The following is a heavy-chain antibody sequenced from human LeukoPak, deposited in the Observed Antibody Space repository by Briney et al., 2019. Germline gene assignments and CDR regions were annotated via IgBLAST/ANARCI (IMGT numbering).Heavy chain of an antibody. CDR2: INPNSGGT. D-gene: IGHD6-19*01. CDR1: GYTFTGYY. J-gene: IGHJ4*02. V-gene: IGHV1-2*02. Sequence: ASVKVSCKASGYTFTGYYMHWVRQAPGQGLEWMGWINPNSGGTNYAQKFQGRVTMTSDTSISTAYMELSRLRSDDTAVYYCARAPASSGWPYYFDYWGQGTLVTVSS. CDR3: ARAPASSGWPYYFDY.